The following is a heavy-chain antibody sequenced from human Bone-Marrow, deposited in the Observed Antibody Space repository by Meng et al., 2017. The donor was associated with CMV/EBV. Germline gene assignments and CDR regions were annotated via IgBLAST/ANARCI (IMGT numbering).Heavy chain of an antibody. CDR3: AKTPDYGDYRYFDL. CDR2: ISGYNGNT. Sequence: ASGYTLTTSGISWVRQAPGQWLEWMGWISGYNGNTNYAQKFQDRVTMTTDTSTSTAYMELRSLRSDDTAIYYCAKTPDYGDYRYFDLWGRGTLVTVSS. D-gene: IGHD4-17*01. CDR1: GYTLTTSG. J-gene: IGHJ2*01. V-gene: IGHV1-18*01.